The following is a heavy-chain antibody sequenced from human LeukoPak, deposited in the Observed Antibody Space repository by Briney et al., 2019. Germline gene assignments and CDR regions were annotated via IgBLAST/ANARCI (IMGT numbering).Heavy chain of an antibody. CDR2: ISGTGGST. Sequence: GGSLRLSCAASGFTFSSYAMSWVRQAPGKGLEWVSAISGTGGSTYYADSVKGRFTISRDNSKNTLYLQMTSLRAEDTAVYYCAKDWYSSSWYGHFDYWGQGTLVTVSS. D-gene: IGHD6-13*01. J-gene: IGHJ4*02. CDR1: GFTFSSYA. CDR3: AKDWYSSSWYGHFDY. V-gene: IGHV3-23*01.